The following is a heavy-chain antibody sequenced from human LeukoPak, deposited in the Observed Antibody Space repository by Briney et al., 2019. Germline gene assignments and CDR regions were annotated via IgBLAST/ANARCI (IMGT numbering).Heavy chain of an antibody. J-gene: IGHJ6*03. CDR1: RFTFSSYS. CDR2: IYYSGST. Sequence: SGGSLRLSCAASRFTFSSYSMNWVRQPPGKGLEWIGSIYYSGSTYYNPSLKSRVTISVDTSKNQFSLKLTSVTAADTAVYYCARGGGNGGGWVGHYYYMDVWGKGTTVTVSS. V-gene: IGHV4-38-2*01. D-gene: IGHD4-23*01. CDR3: ARGGGNGGGWVGHYYYMDV.